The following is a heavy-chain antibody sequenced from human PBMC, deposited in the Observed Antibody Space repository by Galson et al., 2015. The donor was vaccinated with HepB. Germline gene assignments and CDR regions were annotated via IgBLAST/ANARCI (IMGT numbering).Heavy chain of an antibody. Sequence: SLRLSCAASGFTFSSYAMSWVRQAPGKGLEWVSAISGSGGSTYYADSVKGRFTISRDNSKNTLYLQMNSLRAEDTAVYYCAKDCVPTQYIVVVPAAPGYYYYGMDVWGQGTTVTVSS. V-gene: IGHV3-23*01. CDR2: ISGSGGST. CDR3: AKDCVPTQYIVVVPAAPGYYYYGMDV. J-gene: IGHJ6*02. D-gene: IGHD2-2*01. CDR1: GFTFSSYA.